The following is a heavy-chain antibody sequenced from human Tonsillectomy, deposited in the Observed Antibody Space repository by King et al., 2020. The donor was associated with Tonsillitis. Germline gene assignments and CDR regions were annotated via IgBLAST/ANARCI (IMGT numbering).Heavy chain of an antibody. V-gene: IGHV4-38-2*01. Sequence: VQLQESGPGLVKPSETLSLTCAVSGYSISSGYYWGWIRQPPGKGLEWIGSIYHSGSTYYNPSLKSRVTISVDTSKNQFSLKLSSVTAADTPVYYCARGDYYGSGGYGSSPFYPWGQGTLFTVSS. J-gene: IGHJ5*02. CDR2: IYHSGST. D-gene: IGHD3-10*01. CDR3: ARGDYYGSGGYGSSPFYP. CDR1: GYSISSGYY.